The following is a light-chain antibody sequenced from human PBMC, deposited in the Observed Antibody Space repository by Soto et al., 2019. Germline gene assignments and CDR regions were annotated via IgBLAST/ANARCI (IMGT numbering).Light chain of an antibody. CDR2: SNN. CDR3: VAWDDSLNGYVV. CDR1: SSNIGSNT. J-gene: IGLJ2*01. V-gene: IGLV1-44*01. Sequence: QPVLTQPASGSGTDLRGGSISCSESSSNIGSNTVNWYQQLPGTAPKLVIYSNNQRPSGVPDRFSGSKSGTSASLAISGLQSEDEADYYCVAWDDSLNGYVVFGGGTKVTVL.